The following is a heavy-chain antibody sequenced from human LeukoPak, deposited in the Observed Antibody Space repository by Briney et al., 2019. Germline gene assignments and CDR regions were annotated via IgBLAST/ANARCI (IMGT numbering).Heavy chain of an antibody. CDR3: AKLWSRFYETGEYDS. CDR2: ISSNDNSA. V-gene: IGHV3-23*01. CDR1: GFTFSDYA. D-gene: IGHD7-27*01. J-gene: IGHJ4*02. Sequence: GGSLRLSCATSGFTFSDYAMHWVRQAPGRGLEWVSYISSNDNSAYYSDSVKGRFTISRDSSRSTLYLQMNSLRAEDTAIYYCAKLWSRFYETGEYDSWGQGILVTVSS.